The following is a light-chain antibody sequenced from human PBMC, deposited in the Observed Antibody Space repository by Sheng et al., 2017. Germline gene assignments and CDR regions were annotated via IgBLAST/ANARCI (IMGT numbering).Light chain of an antibody. CDR1: SSDVGGYNC. CDR2: EVI. CDR3: CSYAGGSTLV. V-gene: IGLV2-8*01. Sequence: QSALTQPPSASGSPGQSVTISCTGTSSDVGGYNCVSWYQQHPGKAPKLMIYEVIKRPSGVPDRFSGSKSGNTASLTISGLQAEDEADYYCCSYAGGSTLVFGGGTKLTVL. J-gene: IGLJ3*02.